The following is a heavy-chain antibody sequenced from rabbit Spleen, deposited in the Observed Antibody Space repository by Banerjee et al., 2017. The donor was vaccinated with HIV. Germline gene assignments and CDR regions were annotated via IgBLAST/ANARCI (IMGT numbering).Heavy chain of an antibody. J-gene: IGHJ6*01. Sequence: QEQLEESGGGLVKPGASLTLTCTASGFSFSSSYYMCWVRQAPGKGLEWIACIYIGSSGSTYYASWAKGRFAISKTSSTTVTLQMTSLTAADTATYFCTRDTSTSFSTYGMDLWGPGTLVTVS. V-gene: IGHV1S45*01. CDR1: GFSFSSSYY. CDR2: IYIGSSGST. D-gene: IGHD1-1*01. CDR3: TRDTSTSFSTYGMDL.